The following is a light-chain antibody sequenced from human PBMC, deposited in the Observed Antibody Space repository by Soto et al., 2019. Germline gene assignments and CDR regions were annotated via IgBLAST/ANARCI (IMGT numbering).Light chain of an antibody. Sequence: QSALTQPPSASGSPGQSVAISCTGTSSDVGGYDYVSWYQQHPGKAPKLMIYDVSKRPSGVPDRFSGSKSGNTASLTVFGLHAEDEADYYCSSYAGTPIVFGTGTKVTVL. V-gene: IGLV2-8*01. CDR3: SSYAGTPIV. J-gene: IGLJ1*01. CDR1: SSDVGGYDY. CDR2: DVS.